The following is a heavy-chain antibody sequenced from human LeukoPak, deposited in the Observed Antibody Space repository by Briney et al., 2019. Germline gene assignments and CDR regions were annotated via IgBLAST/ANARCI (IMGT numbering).Heavy chain of an antibody. CDR2: IYYSGST. CDR3: ARRRSHGYSSSWYSRSWFDP. J-gene: IGHJ5*02. Sequence: SETLSLTCTVSGGSISSTSYYWGWIRQPPGKGLEWIGNIYYSGSTNYNPSLKSRVTISVDTSKNQFSLKLSSVTAADTAVYYCARRRSHGYSSSWYSRSWFDPWGQGTLVTVSS. CDR1: GGSISSTSYY. D-gene: IGHD6-13*01. V-gene: IGHV4-39*07.